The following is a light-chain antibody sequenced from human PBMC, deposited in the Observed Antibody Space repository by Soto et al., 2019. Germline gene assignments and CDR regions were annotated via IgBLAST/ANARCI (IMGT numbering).Light chain of an antibody. J-gene: IGKJ1*01. CDR1: QSVSTF. CDR3: QQGTDWPPGT. CDR2: DAS. Sequence: EIVLTQSPATLSLSPGERATLSCRASQSVSTFLAWYQHQPGQAPRLLIYDASNRATGIPDRFRGSGSGTDFSLPISSLEPEDFALYYCQQGTDWPPGTFGQGTKVDIK. V-gene: IGKV3-11*01.